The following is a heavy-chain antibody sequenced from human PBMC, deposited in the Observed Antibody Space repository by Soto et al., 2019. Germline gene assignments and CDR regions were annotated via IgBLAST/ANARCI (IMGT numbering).Heavy chain of an antibody. Sequence: PTLVNPTQTLTLTCTFSGFSLSTSGMCVSWIRQPPGKALEWLARIDWDGDKFYSTSLKTRLTISKDTSKNQVVLTMTNMDPVDTATYYCARTPRLGHQPYYYYMDVWGEGTTVTVSS. J-gene: IGHJ6*03. CDR3: ARTPRLGHQPYYYYMDV. CDR2: IDWDGDK. V-gene: IGHV2-70*17. CDR1: GFSLSTSGMC.